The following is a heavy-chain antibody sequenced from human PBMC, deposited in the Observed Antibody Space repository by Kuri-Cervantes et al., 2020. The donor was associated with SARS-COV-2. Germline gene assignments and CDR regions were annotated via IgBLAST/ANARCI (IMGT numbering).Heavy chain of an antibody. Sequence: GESLKISCAASGFTVSSNYMSWVRQAPGKGLEWVAVISYDGSNKYYADSVKGRFTISRDNSKNTLYLQMNSLRAEDTAVYYCARDYSSSWYKTFDYWGQGTLVTVSS. V-gene: IGHV3-30-3*01. D-gene: IGHD6-13*01. CDR3: ARDYSSSWYKTFDY. CDR1: GFTVSSNY. CDR2: ISYDGSNK. J-gene: IGHJ4*02.